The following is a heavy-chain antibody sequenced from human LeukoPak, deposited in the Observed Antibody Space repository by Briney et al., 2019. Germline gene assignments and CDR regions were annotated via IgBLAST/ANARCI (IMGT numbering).Heavy chain of an antibody. CDR2: IIPILGIA. CDR1: GGTFSSYA. J-gene: IGHJ6*02. V-gene: IGHV1-69*10. CDR3: ASGASITIFGVVIYGMDV. D-gene: IGHD3-3*01. Sequence: SVKVSCKASGGTFSSYAISWVRQAPGQGLEWMGGIIPILGIANYAQKFQGRVTITADKSTSTAYMELSSLRSEDTAVYYCASGASITIFGVVIYGMDVWGQGTTVTVSS.